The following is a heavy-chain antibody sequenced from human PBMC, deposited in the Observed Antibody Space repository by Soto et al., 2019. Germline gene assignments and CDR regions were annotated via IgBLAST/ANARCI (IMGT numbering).Heavy chain of an antibody. CDR1: RGTFSSYS. Sequence: QAQLVQSGAEVKKPGSSVKVSCKPSRGTFSSYSVNWVRQAPGQGLEWVGGITPLFGTTNYAQKFQGQVTITADASTRTVYMELSSLRSEDTAVYFCARGPDYGDHGGWCDPLGQGTLVTVSA. CDR2: ITPLFGTT. J-gene: IGHJ5*02. CDR3: ARGPDYGDHGGWCDP. D-gene: IGHD4-17*01. V-gene: IGHV1-69*01.